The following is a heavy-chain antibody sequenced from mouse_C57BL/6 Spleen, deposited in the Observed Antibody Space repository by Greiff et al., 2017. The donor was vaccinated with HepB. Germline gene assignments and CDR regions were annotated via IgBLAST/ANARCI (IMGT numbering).Heavy chain of an antibody. Sequence: EVQLQQSGPELVKPGASVKISCKASGYTFTDYYMNWVKQSHGKSLEWIGDINPNNGGTSYNQKFKGKATLTVDKSSSTAYMELRSLTSEDSAVYYCAVRGIYYYGSSYGYFDYWGQGTTLTVSS. CDR2: INPNNGGT. CDR1: GYTFTDYY. V-gene: IGHV1-26*01. J-gene: IGHJ2*01. D-gene: IGHD1-1*01. CDR3: AVRGIYYYGSSYGYFDY.